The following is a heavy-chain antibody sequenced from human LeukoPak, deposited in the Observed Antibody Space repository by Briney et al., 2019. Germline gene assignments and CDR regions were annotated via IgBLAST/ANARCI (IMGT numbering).Heavy chain of an antibody. CDR1: GGSISSYY. CDR2: IYYSGST. J-gene: IGHJ4*02. Sequence: SETLSLTCTVSGGSISSYYWSWIRQPPGQGLEWIGYIYYSGSTNYNPSLKSRVTISVDTSKNQFSLKLSSVTAADTAVYYCARAGYYSAFDYWGQGTLVTVSS. CDR3: ARAGYYSAFDY. V-gene: IGHV4-59*01. D-gene: IGHD3-22*01.